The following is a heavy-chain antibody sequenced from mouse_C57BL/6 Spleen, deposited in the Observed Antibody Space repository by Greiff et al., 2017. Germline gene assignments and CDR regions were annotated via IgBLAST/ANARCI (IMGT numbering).Heavy chain of an antibody. CDR2: IDPNSGGT. D-gene: IGHD1-1*01. CDR1: GYTFTSYW. V-gene: IGHV1-72*01. Sequence: QSCKASGYTFTSYWMHWVKQRPGRGLEWIGRIDPNSGGTKYNEKFKSKATLTVDKPSSTAYMQLSSLTSEDSAVYYCAREGYGSSLYYAMDYWGQGTSVTVSS. CDR3: AREGYGSSLYYAMDY. J-gene: IGHJ4*01.